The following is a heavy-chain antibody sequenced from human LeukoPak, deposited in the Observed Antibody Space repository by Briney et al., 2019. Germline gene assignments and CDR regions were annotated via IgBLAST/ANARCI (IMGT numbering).Heavy chain of an antibody. CDR1: GFTFSSYG. Sequence: GGSLRLSCAASGFTFSSYGMHWVRQAPGKGLEWVAFIRYDGSKKYYADSVKGRFTISRDNAKNSLYLQMNSLRAEDTALYYCAKGSYGSGSYVDYWGQGTLVTVSS. V-gene: IGHV3-30*02. D-gene: IGHD3-10*01. CDR2: IRYDGSKK. CDR3: AKGSYGSGSYVDY. J-gene: IGHJ4*02.